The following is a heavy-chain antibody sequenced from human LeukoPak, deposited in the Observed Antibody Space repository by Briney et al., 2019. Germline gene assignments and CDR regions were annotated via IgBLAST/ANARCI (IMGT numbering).Heavy chain of an antibody. V-gene: IGHV4-39*07. Sequence: PSETLSLTCTVSGGSVGSSSYYWGWIRQPPGKGLEWIGSIYHSGSTYYNPSLKSRVTISVDTSKNQFSLKLSSVTAADTAVYYCARETSMVRGVPGDFDLWGRGTLVTVSS. J-gene: IGHJ2*01. CDR2: IYHSGST. CDR3: ARETSMVRGVPGDFDL. D-gene: IGHD3-10*01. CDR1: GGSVGSSSYY.